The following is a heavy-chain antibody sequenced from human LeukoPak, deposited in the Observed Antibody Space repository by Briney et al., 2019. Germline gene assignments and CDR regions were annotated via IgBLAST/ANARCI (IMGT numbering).Heavy chain of an antibody. CDR3: ARDDCGDTCYPGGY. V-gene: IGHV1-3*01. D-gene: IGHD2-21*01. CDR1: GYTFTNCV. Sequence: ASVKVSCKASGYTFTNCVIHWVRQAPGQRPEWMGWINAGNGDTKYSHHFQGRVTITRDTSASTACMEMSSLTSEDTALYYCARDDCGDTCYPGGYWGQGTLVTVSS. J-gene: IGHJ4*02. CDR2: INAGNGDT.